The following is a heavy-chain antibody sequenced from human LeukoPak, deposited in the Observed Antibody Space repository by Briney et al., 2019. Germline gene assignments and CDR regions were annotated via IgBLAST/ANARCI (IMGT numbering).Heavy chain of an antibody. Sequence: GGSLRLSCAASGFTFSSYSMNWVRQAPGKGLEWVSSISSSSSYIYYADSVKGRFTISRDNAKNSLYLQMNSLRAEDTAVYYCARDPVEMATMSYFDYWGQGTLVTVSS. CDR3: ARDPVEMATMSYFDY. V-gene: IGHV3-21*01. J-gene: IGHJ4*02. CDR1: GFTFSSYS. D-gene: IGHD5-24*01. CDR2: ISSSSSYI.